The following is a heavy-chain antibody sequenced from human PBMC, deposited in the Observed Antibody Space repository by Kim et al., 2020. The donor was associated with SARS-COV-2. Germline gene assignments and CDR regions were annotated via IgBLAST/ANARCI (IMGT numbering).Heavy chain of an antibody. CDR2: INSVGSSR. Sequence: GGSLRLSCAASGFAFSNYWMHWVRQAPGKGLVWVSRINSVGSSRSYADSVKGRVTISRDNTKNTLYLQMNSLRAEDTAVYYCAGSHYDFWSGTEFDYWSQGTLVTVSS. J-gene: IGHJ4*02. V-gene: IGHV3-74*01. CDR3: AGSHYDFWSGTEFDY. D-gene: IGHD3-3*01. CDR1: GFAFSNYW.